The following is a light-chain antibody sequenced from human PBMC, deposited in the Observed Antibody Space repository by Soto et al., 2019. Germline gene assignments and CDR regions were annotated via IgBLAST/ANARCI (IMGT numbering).Light chain of an antibody. CDR1: QSFFTY. V-gene: IGKV3-11*01. CDR2: DTF. Sequence: EIELTQSPATLSMSPGERATLSCRASQSFFTYLAWYQHKPGQAPRLVLYDTFYRATGIPARFSGSGSGTDFTLTVSSLEPEDFAVYYCQQRSIWPPTFGQGTRLEI. J-gene: IGKJ5*01. CDR3: QQRSIWPPT.